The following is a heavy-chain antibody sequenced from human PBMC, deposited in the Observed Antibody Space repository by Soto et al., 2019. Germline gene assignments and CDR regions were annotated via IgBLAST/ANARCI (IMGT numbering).Heavy chain of an antibody. CDR1: GDSFTSYD. V-gene: IGHV1-8*01. CDR3: ARYYSGSYSAPDY. J-gene: IGHJ4*02. CDR2: MNPNSGNT. Sequence: GASVKLSCKACGDSFTSYDINWVRQATGQGLEWMGWMNPNSGNTGYAQKFQGRVTMTRNTSISTAYMELSSLRAEDTAVYYCARYYSGSYSAPDYWGQGTLVTVSS. D-gene: IGHD1-26*01.